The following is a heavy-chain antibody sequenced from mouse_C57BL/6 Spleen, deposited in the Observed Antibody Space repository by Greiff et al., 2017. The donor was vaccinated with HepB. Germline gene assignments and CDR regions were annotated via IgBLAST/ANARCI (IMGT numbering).Heavy chain of an antibody. CDR1: GYTFTSYW. V-gene: IGHV1-61*01. J-gene: IGHJ4*01. Sequence: VQLQQPGAELVRPGPSVKLSCKASGYTFTSYWMDWVKQRPGQGLEWIGNIYPSDSETHYNQKFKDKATLTVDKSSSTAYMQLSSLTSEDSAVYYCARGYAMDYWGQGTSVTVSS. CDR2: IYPSDSET. CDR3: ARGYAMDY.